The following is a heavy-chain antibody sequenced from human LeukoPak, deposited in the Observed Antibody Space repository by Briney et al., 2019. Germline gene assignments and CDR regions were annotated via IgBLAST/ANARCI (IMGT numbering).Heavy chain of an antibody. CDR2: ISWNSGSI. CDR1: GFTFDDDA. Sequence: GRSLRLSCAASGFTFDDDAMHWVRQAPGKGLEWVSGISWNSGSIGYADSVKGRFTISRDNAKNSLYLQMNSLRAEDMALYYCAKVRTTNYYYGMDVWGQGTTVTVSS. J-gene: IGHJ6*02. CDR3: AKVRTTNYYYGMDV. D-gene: IGHD1-7*01. V-gene: IGHV3-9*03.